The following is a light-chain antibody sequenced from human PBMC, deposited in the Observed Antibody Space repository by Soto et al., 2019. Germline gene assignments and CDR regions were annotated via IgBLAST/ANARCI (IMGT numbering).Light chain of an antibody. V-gene: IGLV1-47*02. Sequence: QSVLTQPPSASGTPGQRVTISCSGSTSSIGSNYVYWYQQLPGTAPKLLIYSNNQRPSGVPDRFSGSKSGTSASLAISGLRSEDEADYYCTAWDDRLNGGVFGGGTKLTVL. J-gene: IGLJ3*02. CDR3: TAWDDRLNGGV. CDR2: SNN. CDR1: TSSIGSNY.